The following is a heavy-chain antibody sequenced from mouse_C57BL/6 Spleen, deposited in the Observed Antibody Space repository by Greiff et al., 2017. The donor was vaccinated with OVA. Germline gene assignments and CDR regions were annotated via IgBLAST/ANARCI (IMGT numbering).Heavy chain of an antibody. V-gene: IGHV1-53*01. D-gene: IGHD2-2*01. J-gene: IGHJ2*01. CDR3: AGGGYDGKNYFDY. CDR1: GYTFTSYW. CDR2: INPSNGGT. Sequence: VQLQQPGTELVKPGASVKLSCKASGYTFTSYWMHWVKQRPGQGLEWIGNINPSNGGTNYNEKFKSKATLTVDKSSSTAYMQLSSLTSEDSAVYYCAGGGYDGKNYFDYWGQGTTLTVSS.